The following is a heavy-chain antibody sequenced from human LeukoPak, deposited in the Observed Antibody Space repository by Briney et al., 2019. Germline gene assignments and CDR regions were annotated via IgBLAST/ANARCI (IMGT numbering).Heavy chain of an antibody. Sequence: GSLRLSCAASGFTFDDYIMHWVRQTPGEGLEWVSLISWDGGSTDYADSVKGRFTISRDNSKNSLYLQMNSLRTEDTALYYCAKDRGAVAGLFDYWGQGTLVTVSS. CDR3: AKDRGAVAGLFDY. CDR2: ISWDGGST. CDR1: GFTFDDYI. D-gene: IGHD6-19*01. V-gene: IGHV3-43*01. J-gene: IGHJ4*02.